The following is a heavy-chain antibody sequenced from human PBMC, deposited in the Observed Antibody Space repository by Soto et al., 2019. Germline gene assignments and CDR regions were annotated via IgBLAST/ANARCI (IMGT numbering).Heavy chain of an antibody. D-gene: IGHD5-18*01. J-gene: IGHJ6*02. CDR2: IYYSGST. CDR3: ARSSTDTAMVGYYYYYGMDV. V-gene: IGHV4-39*01. Sequence: SETLSLTCTVSGGSISSSSYYWGWIRQPPGKGLEWIGCIYYSGSTYYNPFLKSRVTISVDSSKYQFSLKLISVTAADTAVYYCARSSTDTAMVGYYYYYGMDVWGQGTTVTVSS. CDR1: GGSISSSSYY.